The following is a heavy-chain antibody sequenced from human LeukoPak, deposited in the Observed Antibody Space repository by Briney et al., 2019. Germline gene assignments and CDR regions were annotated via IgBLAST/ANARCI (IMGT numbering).Heavy chain of an antibody. V-gene: IGHV1-69*13. D-gene: IGHD3-3*01. Sequence: GASVKVSCKASGGTFSSCAIGWVRQAPGQGLEWMGGIIPIFGTANYAQKFQGRVTITADESTSTAYMELSSLRSEDTAVYYCAVDFWSGYRVVKNNWFDPWGQGTLVTVSS. CDR3: AVDFWSGYRVVKNNWFDP. CDR2: IIPIFGTA. CDR1: GGTFSSCA. J-gene: IGHJ5*02.